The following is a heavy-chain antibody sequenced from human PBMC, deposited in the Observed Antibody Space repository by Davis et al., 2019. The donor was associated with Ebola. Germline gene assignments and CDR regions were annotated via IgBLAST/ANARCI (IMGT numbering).Heavy chain of an antibody. CDR1: GFTFSYYG. Sequence: GGSLRLSCAASGFTFSYYGMHWVRQAPGKGLEWVAVISYDGSNKYYADSVKGRFTISRDNSKNTLYLQMNSLRAEDTAVYYCAKGKDRDYWGQGTLVTVSS. D-gene: IGHD2-15*01. CDR3: AKGKDRDY. CDR2: ISYDGSNK. V-gene: IGHV3-30*18. J-gene: IGHJ4*02.